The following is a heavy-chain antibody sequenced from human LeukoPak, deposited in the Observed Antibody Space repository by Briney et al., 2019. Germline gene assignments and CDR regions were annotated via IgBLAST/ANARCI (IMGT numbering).Heavy chain of an antibody. CDR3: ARGGPFPSGSSSREYYLDY. D-gene: IGHD6-6*01. CDR1: GYDFINYG. CDR2: RSIYNGNT. J-gene: IGHJ4*02. Sequence: ASVKVSCTASGYDFINYGISWVRQAPGQGLEGMGWRSIYNGNTDYKLQGRVTMTTDTSTSTAYMEVRSLRSDDTAVYYCARGGPFPSGSSSREYYLDYWGQGTLVTVSS. V-gene: IGHV1-18*01.